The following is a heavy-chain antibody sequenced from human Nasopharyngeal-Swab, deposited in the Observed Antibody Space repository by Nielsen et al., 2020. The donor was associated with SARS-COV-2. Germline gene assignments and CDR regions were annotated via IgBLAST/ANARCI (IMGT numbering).Heavy chain of an antibody. CDR1: GYTLTELS. Sequence: ASVKVSCKVSGYTLTELSMHWVRQAPGKGLEWMGGFDPENGETIYAQKFQGRVTMTEDTSTDTAYMELSSLRSEDTAVYYCATSLNYYYGMDVWGQGTTVTVSS. V-gene: IGHV1-24*01. J-gene: IGHJ6*02. CDR3: ATSLNYYYGMDV. CDR2: FDPENGET.